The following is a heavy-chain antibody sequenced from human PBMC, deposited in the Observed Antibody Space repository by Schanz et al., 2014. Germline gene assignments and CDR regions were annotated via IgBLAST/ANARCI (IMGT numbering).Heavy chain of an antibody. CDR2: IGVDGTTT. CDR3: AKYRGYYRVSGSYRELEY. V-gene: IGHV3-23*04. CDR1: GFTFGSHG. D-gene: IGHD3-10*01. Sequence: EVQLAESGGGLVQPGRSLRLSCAASGFTFGSHGMNWLRQAPGKGLEWVSVIGVDGTTTYYADSVKGRFTISRDNSKNTLYLQMSSLRPEDTAVYYCAKYRGYYRVSGSYRELEYWGQGTLVTVSS. J-gene: IGHJ4*02.